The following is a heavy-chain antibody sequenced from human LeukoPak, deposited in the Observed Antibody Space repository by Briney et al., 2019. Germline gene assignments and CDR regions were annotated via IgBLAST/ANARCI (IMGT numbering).Heavy chain of an antibody. CDR2: IRSKLFGGTT. V-gene: IGHV3-49*03. D-gene: IGHD5-24*01. Sequence: GGSLRLSCTTSGFIFGDYAISWFRQAPGKGLEWVGFIRSKLFGGTTEYAASVKGGLTISRDDSKSIAYLHMNSLRAEDTAVYYCARDRDGYNAFDYWGQGTLVTVSS. J-gene: IGHJ4*02. CDR3: ARDRDGYNAFDY. CDR1: GFIFGDYA.